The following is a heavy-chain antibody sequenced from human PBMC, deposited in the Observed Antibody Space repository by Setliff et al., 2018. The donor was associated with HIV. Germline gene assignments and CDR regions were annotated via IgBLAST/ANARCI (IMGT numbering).Heavy chain of an antibody. CDR1: GGSFSDYY. V-gene: IGHV4-34*01. Sequence: PSETLSLTCVVYGGSFSDYYWTWIRQPPEKGLEWIGKINYSGSTDYNSSLRSRVTISVDTSKNQISLKLISVTAADTAVYYCARHSITLVVGVPERDGAFDIWGQGTMVTVSS. D-gene: IGHD3-22*01. CDR2: INYSGST. CDR3: ARHSITLVVGVPERDGAFDI. J-gene: IGHJ3*02.